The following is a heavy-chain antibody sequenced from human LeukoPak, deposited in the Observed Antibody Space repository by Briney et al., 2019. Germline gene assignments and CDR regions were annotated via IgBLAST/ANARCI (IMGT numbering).Heavy chain of an antibody. V-gene: IGHV3-21*01. J-gene: IGHJ3*02. CDR2: ISSSSSYI. Sequence: PGGSLRLSCAASGFTFSSYSMNWVRQAPGKGLEWVSSISSSSSYIYYADSVKGRFTISRDNAKNSLYLQMNSLRAEDTAVYYCARPRDADVTATLGPSDAFDIWGQGTMVTVSS. CDR3: ARPRDADVTATLGPSDAFDI. CDR1: GFTFSSYS.